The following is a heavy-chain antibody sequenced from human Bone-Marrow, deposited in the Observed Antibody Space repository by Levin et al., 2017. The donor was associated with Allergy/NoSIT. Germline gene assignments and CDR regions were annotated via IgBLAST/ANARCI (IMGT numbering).Heavy chain of an antibody. CDR1: GFTFSSYS. CDR2: ISSSSSYI. D-gene: IGHD2-15*01. Sequence: GGSLRLSCAASGFTFSSYSMNWVRQAPGKGLEWVSSISSSSSYIYYADSVKGRFTISRDNAKNSLYLQMNSLRAEDTAVYYCARKYCSGGSCYGYFDYWGQGTLVTVSS. V-gene: IGHV3-21*01. CDR3: ARKYCSGGSCYGYFDY. J-gene: IGHJ4*02.